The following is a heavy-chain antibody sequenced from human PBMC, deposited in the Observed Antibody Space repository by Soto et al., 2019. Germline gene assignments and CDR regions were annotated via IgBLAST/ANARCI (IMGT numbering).Heavy chain of an antibody. J-gene: IGHJ4*02. V-gene: IGHV4-39*01. CDR2: TYYNGNA. CDR1: GGSIDRSNYY. Sequence: LSLTCTVSGGSIDRSNYYWDWLRQPPGKGLEWIGTTYYNGNAYYNPSLKSRVSMSVDTSKNQFSLKLVSVTAADTAVYYCARHFVAVVIKGWGYWGQGTLVTVSS. CDR3: ARHFVAVVIKGWGY. D-gene: IGHD3-10*01.